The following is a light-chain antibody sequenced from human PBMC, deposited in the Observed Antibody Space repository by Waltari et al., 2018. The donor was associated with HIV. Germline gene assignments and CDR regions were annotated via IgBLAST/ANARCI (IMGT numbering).Light chain of an antibody. CDR1: VSTLGNNY. V-gene: IGLV1-51*01. CDR2: DDH. J-gene: IGLJ2*01. Sequence: QSVLTQPPSVSAAPGQKVTISFSGSVSTLGNNYVSCSQQVPGTAPKLIIYDDHKRPSGIPDRFSGSKSGTAATLGITGLQTGDEADYYCGTWDSSLDDVLFGGGSKLTVL. CDR3: GTWDSSLDDVL.